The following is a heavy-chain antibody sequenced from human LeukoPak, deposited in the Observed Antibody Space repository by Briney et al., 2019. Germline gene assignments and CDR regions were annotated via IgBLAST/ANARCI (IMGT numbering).Heavy chain of an antibody. Sequence: GGSLRLSCVASGFTFSSYTVHWVRQAPGKGLEWVSGISPSGDITYYTDSVRGRFTISRDNFKNTLSLQVNSLRAEDTAMYYCAKDDDWGRYKHWGQGTLVTVSS. J-gene: IGHJ1*01. CDR3: AKDDDWGRYKH. D-gene: IGHD3-16*01. CDR1: GFTFSSYT. CDR2: ISPSGDIT. V-gene: IGHV3-23*01.